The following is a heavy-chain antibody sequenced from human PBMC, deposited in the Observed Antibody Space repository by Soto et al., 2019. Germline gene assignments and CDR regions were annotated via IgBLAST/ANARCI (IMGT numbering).Heavy chain of an antibody. J-gene: IGHJ5*02. CDR1: GFTFSSWW. CDR2: INSDVSST. CDR3: SRTGPGP. Sequence: GGSLRLSCAASGFTFSSWWMHWVRQAPGKGLVWVARINSDVSSTSYADTVKGRFTISREDAKNTLYLQMNSLRAEDTAVSYGSRTGPGPWGQGTVVTVSS. V-gene: IGHV3-74*01. D-gene: IGHD3-10*01.